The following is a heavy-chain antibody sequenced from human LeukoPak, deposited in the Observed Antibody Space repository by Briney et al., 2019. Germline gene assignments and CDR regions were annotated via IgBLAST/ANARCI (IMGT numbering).Heavy chain of an antibody. V-gene: IGHV4-34*01. J-gene: IGHJ4*02. CDR2: INHSGST. CDR3: ARGLRGSLRYYFDY. D-gene: IGHD1-26*01. CDR1: GGSFSGYY. Sequence: SETLSLXCAVYGGSFSGYYWSWIRQPPGKELEWIGEINHSGSTNYNPSLKSRVTISVDTSKNQFSLKLSSVTAADTAVYYCARGLRGSLRYYFDYWGQGTLVTVSS.